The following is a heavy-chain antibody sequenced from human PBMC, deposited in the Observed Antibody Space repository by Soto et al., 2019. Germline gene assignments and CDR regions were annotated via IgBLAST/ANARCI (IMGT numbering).Heavy chain of an antibody. D-gene: IGHD6-6*01. CDR3: AGIAALTLMGTI. V-gene: IGHV4-39*01. Sequence: QLQLQESGPGLVKPSETLSLTCTVSGGSISSSSYYWGWIRQPPGKGLEWIGSIYYSGSTYYNPSLKSRVTISVDTSKNQFSLKLSSVTAADTAVYYCAGIAALTLMGTIWGQGTMVTVSS. CDR2: IYYSGST. J-gene: IGHJ3*02. CDR1: GGSISSSSYY.